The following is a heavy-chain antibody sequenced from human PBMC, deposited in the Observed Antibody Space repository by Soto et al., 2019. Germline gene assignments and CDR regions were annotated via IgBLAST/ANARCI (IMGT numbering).Heavy chain of an antibody. Sequence: ASVKVSCKASGYTFTNYGITWVRQAPGQGLEWMGWISAYNGDTHYTQRLQGRVTMTTDTSTSTAYMELSSLRSEDTAVYYCARTYDFWSGYYSNYYYYGMDVWGQGTTVTVSS. V-gene: IGHV1-18*01. D-gene: IGHD3-3*01. CDR2: ISAYNGDT. CDR1: GYTFTNYG. CDR3: ARTYDFWSGYYSNYYYYGMDV. J-gene: IGHJ6*02.